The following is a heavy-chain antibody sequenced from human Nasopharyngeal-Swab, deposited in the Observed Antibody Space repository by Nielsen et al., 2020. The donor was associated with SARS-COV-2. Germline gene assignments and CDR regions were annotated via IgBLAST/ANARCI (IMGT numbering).Heavy chain of an antibody. D-gene: IGHD3-10*01. V-gene: IGHV4-59*08. J-gene: IGHJ6*02. Sequence: SDTLSLTCTVSGGSISRYYWSWIRQPPGKGLEWIGFIYYSGSTNYNPSLKSRVTISEDTSKNQFSLKLTSVTAADTAMYYCAATVTMVRGSMNYYFYGMDVWGQGTTVTVSS. CDR2: IYYSGST. CDR3: AATVTMVRGSMNYYFYGMDV. CDR1: GGSISRYY.